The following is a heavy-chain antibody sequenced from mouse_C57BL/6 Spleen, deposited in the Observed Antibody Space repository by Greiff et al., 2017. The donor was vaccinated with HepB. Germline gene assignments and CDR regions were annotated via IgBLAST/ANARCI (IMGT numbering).Heavy chain of an antibody. CDR1: GFTFSDYY. CDR3: AREGGNYVEYAMDY. CDR2: INYDGSST. V-gene: IGHV5-16*01. Sequence: EVQVVESEGGLVQPGSSMKLSCTASGFTFSDYYMAWVRQVPEKGLEWVANINYDGSSTYYLDSLKSRFIISRDNAKNILYLQMSSLKSEDTATYYCAREGGNYVEYAMDYWGQGTSVTVSS. D-gene: IGHD2-1*01. J-gene: IGHJ4*01.